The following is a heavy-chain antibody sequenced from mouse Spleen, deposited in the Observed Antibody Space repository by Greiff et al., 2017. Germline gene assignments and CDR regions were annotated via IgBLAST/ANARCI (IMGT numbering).Heavy chain of an antibody. D-gene: IGHD1-1*01. J-gene: IGHJ1*01. CDR3: ARHEDPDYYGSSPYWYFDV. CDR2: FYPGSGSI. Sequence: QVQLQQSGAELVKPGASVKLSCKASGYTFTEYTIHWVKQRPGQGLEWIGWFYPGSGSIKYNEKFKDKATLTADKSSSTVYMELSRLTSEDSAVYFCARHEDPDYYGSSPYWYFDVWGAGTTVTVSS. V-gene: IGHV1-62-2*01. CDR1: GYTFTEYT.